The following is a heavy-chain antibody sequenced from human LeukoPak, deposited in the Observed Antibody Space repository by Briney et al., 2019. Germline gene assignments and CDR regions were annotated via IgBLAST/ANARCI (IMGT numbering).Heavy chain of an antibody. CDR3: ARMWGTVVVPAAIRTPDAFDI. CDR2: IYYSGST. Sequence: SETLSLTCTVSGGSISSSSYYWGWIRQPPGKGLEWIGSIYYSGSTYYNPSLKSRVTISVDTSKNQFSLKLSSVTAADTAVYYCARMWGTVVVPAAIRTPDAFDIWGQGTMVTVSS. D-gene: IGHD2-2*02. V-gene: IGHV4-39*01. J-gene: IGHJ3*02. CDR1: GGSISSSSYY.